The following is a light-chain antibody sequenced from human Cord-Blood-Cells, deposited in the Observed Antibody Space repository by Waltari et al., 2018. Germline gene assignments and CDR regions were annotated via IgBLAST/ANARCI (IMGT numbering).Light chain of an antibody. CDR1: SSDVGGYNY. V-gene: IGLV2-14*03. Sequence: QSALTQPASVSGSPGQSITISCTGTSSDVGGYNYVSWYQQHPGKAPKLMIYDVSNRPSGVSNRFSGSKSGNTACLTISGLHAEDEADYYCSSYTSSSTWVFGGGTKLTV. J-gene: IGLJ3*02. CDR2: DVS. CDR3: SSYTSSSTWV.